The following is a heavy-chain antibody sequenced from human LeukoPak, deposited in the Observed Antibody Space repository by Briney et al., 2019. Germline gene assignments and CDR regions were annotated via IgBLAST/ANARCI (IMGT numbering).Heavy chain of an antibody. CDR3: ARDLGGGYFIGGNFDY. CDR2: INWNGGST. D-gene: IGHD3-16*01. J-gene: IGHJ4*02. Sequence: GGSLRLSCAASGFTFDDYGMSWVRQAPGKGLEWVSGINWNGGSTGYADSVKGRFTISRDNAKNSLYLQMNSLRAEDTALYYCARDLGGGYFIGGNFDYWGQGTLVTVSS. V-gene: IGHV3-20*04. CDR1: GFTFDDYG.